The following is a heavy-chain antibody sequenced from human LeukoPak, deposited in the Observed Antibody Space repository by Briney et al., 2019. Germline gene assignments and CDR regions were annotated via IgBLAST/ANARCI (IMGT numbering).Heavy chain of an antibody. Sequence: PGGSLRLSCAASGFTFDDYAMHWVRQAPGKGLEWVSLISWDGGSTYYADSVKGRFTISRDNSKNSLYLQMNSLRAEDTALYYCAKAEPGGTVLDYWGQGTLVTVSS. CDR1: GFTFDDYA. CDR3: AKAEPGGTVLDY. D-gene: IGHD1-14*01. V-gene: IGHV3-43D*04. J-gene: IGHJ4*02. CDR2: ISWDGGST.